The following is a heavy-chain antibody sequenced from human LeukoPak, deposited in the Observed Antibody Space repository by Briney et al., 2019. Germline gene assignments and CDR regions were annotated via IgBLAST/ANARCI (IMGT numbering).Heavy chain of an antibody. J-gene: IGHJ6*03. V-gene: IGHV3-23*01. CDR3: AKGGPVSSKSITMIRGTRRYNYYMDV. CDR1: GFTFSSYN. CDR2: ISGSGGST. D-gene: IGHD3-10*01. Sequence: GGSLRLSCAASGFTFSSYNMNWVRQAPGKGLEWVSAISGSGGSTYHADSAKGRFTIYRDNSKNTLYLQMNSLRAEDTAVYYCAKGGPVSSKSITMIRGTRRYNYYMDVWGKGTTVTISS.